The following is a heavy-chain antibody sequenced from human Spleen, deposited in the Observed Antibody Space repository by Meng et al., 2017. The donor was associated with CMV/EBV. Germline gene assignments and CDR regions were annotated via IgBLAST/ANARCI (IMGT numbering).Heavy chain of an antibody. J-gene: IGHJ5*02. Sequence: GESLKISCATSGFTFDDHGMVWVRQAPGKGLEWVAGINWNDGSTAYGDSVQGRFIISRDNAKNSLYLQMNSLRAEDTAVYYCARDQNGGNSGWFDPWGQGTLVTVSS. CDR2: INWNDGST. CDR1: GFTFDDHG. V-gene: IGHV3-20*04. CDR3: ARDQNGGNSGWFDP. D-gene: IGHD4-23*01.